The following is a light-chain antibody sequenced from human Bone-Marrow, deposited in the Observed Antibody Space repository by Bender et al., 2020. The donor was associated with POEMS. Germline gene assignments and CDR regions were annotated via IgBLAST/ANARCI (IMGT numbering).Light chain of an antibody. CDR3: QSYDNSLGGWV. CDR2: GYN. J-gene: IGLJ3*02. V-gene: IGLV1-40*01. Sequence: QSALTQPVSVSGSPGQSVTISCTGTSSDIGGYNHVSWYQHLPGTAPKLLIYGYNNRPSGVPDRFSGSKSGTSASLAITGLQAEDEGDYYCQSYDNSLGGWVFGGGTKLTVL. CDR1: SSDIGGYNH.